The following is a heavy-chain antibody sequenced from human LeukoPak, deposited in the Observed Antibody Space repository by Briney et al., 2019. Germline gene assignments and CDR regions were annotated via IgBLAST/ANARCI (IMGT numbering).Heavy chain of an antibody. CDR2: IYSSGTT. CDR3: CRGGGDSVGWYHFDS. Sequence: SETLSLTCTVSGGSSSTHYYSWIRQPAGTGLEWIGLIYSSGTTNYNPSLRSRLTMSIDTSKNQFSLRLDSLPAADPAVYYCCRGGGDSVGWYHFDSWGQGTLVTVSS. J-gene: IGHJ4*02. V-gene: IGHV4-4*07. D-gene: IGHD6-19*01. CDR1: GGSSSTHY.